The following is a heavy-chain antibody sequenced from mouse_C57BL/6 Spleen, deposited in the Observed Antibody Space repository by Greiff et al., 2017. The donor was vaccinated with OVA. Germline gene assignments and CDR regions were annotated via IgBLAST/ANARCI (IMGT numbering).Heavy chain of an antibody. Sequence: QVQLQQPGAELVMPGASVKLSCKASGYTFTSYWMHWVKQRPGQGLEWIGEIDPSDSYTNYNQKFKGKSTLTVDKSSSTAYMQLSSLTSEDSAVYYCARRGIYYGSSYCYFDYWGQGTTLTVSS. V-gene: IGHV1-69*01. D-gene: IGHD1-1*01. CDR1: GYTFTSYW. CDR2: IDPSDSYT. CDR3: ARRGIYYGSSYCYFDY. J-gene: IGHJ2*01.